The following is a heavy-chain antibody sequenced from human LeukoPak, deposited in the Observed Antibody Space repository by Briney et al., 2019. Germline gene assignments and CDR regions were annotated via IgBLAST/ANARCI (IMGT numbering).Heavy chain of an antibody. J-gene: IGHJ4*02. CDR3: ARARYYFDY. CDR1: GGSISSYY. CDR2: IYYGGST. Sequence: SETLSLTCTVPGGSISSYYWSWIRQPPGKGLEWIGYIYYGGSTNYNPSLKSRVTISVDTSKTQFPLKLSPVTAADTAVYYCARARYYFDYWGQGTLVTVSS. V-gene: IGHV4-59*01.